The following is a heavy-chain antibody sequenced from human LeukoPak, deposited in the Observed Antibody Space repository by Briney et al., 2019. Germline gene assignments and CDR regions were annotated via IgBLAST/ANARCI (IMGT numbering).Heavy chain of an antibody. J-gene: IGHJ4*02. CDR2: TNHSGST. D-gene: IGHD3-3*01. Sequence: SETLSLTCAVYGGSFSGYYWSWIRQPPGKGLEWIGETNHSGSTNYNPSLKSRVTISVDTSKNQFSLKLSSVTAADTAVYYCARHRGVNNTLDYWGQGTLVTVSS. V-gene: IGHV4-34*01. CDR3: ARHRGVNNTLDY. CDR1: GGSFSGYY.